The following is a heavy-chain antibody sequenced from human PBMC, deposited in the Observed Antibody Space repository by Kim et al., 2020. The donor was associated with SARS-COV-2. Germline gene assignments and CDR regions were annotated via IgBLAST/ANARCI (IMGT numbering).Heavy chain of an antibody. CDR2: INGDGSST. CDR1: GFTFSYYW. V-gene: IGHV3-74*01. D-gene: IGHD5-18*01. Sequence: GGSLRLSCAASGFTFSYYWMHWVRQAPGKGLVWVSRINGDGSSTSYADSVRGRFTISRDNAKNTLYLQMNSLRAEDTAVYYCARSTYSYGPAIDYWGQETLVTVSS. J-gene: IGHJ4*02. CDR3: ARSTYSYGPAIDY.